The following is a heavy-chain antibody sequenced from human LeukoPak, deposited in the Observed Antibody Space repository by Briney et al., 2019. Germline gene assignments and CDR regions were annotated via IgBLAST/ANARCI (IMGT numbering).Heavy chain of an antibody. J-gene: IGHJ4*02. Sequence: GGSLRLSCAASGFTFSSYAMSWVRQAPGKGLEWVSAISGSGGSTYYADSVKGRFTISRDNPKNTLYLQMNSLRAEDTAVYYCAKDLGYYDILTGYPEFDYWGQGTLVTVSS. CDR3: AKDLGYYDILTGYPEFDY. D-gene: IGHD3-9*01. V-gene: IGHV3-23*01. CDR1: GFTFSSYA. CDR2: ISGSGGST.